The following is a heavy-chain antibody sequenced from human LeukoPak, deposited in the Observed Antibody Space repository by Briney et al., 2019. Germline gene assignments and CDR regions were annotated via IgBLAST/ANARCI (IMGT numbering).Heavy chain of an antibody. CDR2: IYYSGST. CDR1: GGSISSYY. V-gene: IGHV4-59*01. J-gene: IGHJ5*02. CDR3: ARQSRDSSSRQGNWFDP. D-gene: IGHD6-13*01. Sequence: SETLSLTCTVSGGSISSYYWSWIRQPPGKGLEWIGYIYYSGSTNYNPSLKSRVTISVDTSKNQFSLKLRSVTAADTAMYYCARQSRDSSSRQGNWFDPWGQGTLVTVSS.